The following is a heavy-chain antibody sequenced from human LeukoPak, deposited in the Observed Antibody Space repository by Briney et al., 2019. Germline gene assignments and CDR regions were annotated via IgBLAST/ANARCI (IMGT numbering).Heavy chain of an antibody. Sequence: PGGSLRLSCAASGLAFSSYSMNWVRQAPGKGLEWVSYISSSSSTIYYADSVKGRFTISRDNSKNTLYLQMNGLRLEDTAIYFCAKEPEHRSCNGAFCPYYYGMDVWGQGTPVTVSS. V-gene: IGHV3-48*01. CDR2: ISSSSSTI. CDR3: AKEPEHRSCNGAFCPYYYGMDV. D-gene: IGHD2-8*01. J-gene: IGHJ6*02. CDR1: GLAFSSYS.